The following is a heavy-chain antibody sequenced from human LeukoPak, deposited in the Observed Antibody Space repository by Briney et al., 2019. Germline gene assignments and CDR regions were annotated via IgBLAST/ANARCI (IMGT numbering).Heavy chain of an antibody. CDR1: GFTFSSYG. J-gene: IGHJ4*02. Sequence: GGSLRLSCAASGFTFSSYGMHWVRQAPGKGLEWVAVIWYDGSNKYYADSVKGRFTISRDNSKNTLYLQMNSLRAEDTAVYYCARDFFREYSSSSGDYWGRGTLVTVSS. CDR2: IWYDGSNK. V-gene: IGHV3-33*01. CDR3: ARDFFREYSSSSGDY. D-gene: IGHD6-6*01.